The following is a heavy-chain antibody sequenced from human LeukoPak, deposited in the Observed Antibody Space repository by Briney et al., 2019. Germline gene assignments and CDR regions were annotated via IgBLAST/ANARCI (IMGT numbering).Heavy chain of an antibody. D-gene: IGHD5-12*01. CDR3: ARANRDGYNQYYYYGMDV. CDR1: GYSFTSYW. CDR2: IYPGDSDT. Sequence: GESLKISCKGSGYSFTSYWIGWVRQMPGKGLEWMGIIYPGDSDTRYSPSFQGQVTISADKSISTAYLQWSSLKASDTAMYYCARANRDGYNQYYYYGMDVWGQGTTVTVSS. J-gene: IGHJ6*02. V-gene: IGHV5-51*01.